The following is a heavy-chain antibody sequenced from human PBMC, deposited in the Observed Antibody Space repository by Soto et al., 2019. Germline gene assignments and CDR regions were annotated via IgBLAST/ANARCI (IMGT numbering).Heavy chain of an antibody. Sequence: EVQLLESGGGLVQPGGSLRLSCAASGFTFSSYAMSWVRQAPGKGLEWVSAISGSGGSTYYADSVKGRFTISRDNSKNTLYLQMNSLRAEDTAVYYCAKDRDDYGEYEYQFAPWGQGTLVTVSS. CDR1: GFTFSSYA. J-gene: IGHJ5*02. V-gene: IGHV3-23*01. D-gene: IGHD4-17*01. CDR3: AKDRDDYGEYEYQFAP. CDR2: ISGSGGST.